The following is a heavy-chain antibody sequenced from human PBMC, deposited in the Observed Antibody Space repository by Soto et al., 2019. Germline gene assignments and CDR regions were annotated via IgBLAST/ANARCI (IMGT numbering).Heavy chain of an antibody. V-gene: IGHV3-53*01. CDR1: GFSVTSNY. J-gene: IGHJ4*02. CDR3: ARVTTFYDILTSSYALNYFDY. CDR2: IYAGGNT. Sequence: GGSLRLSCAASGFSVTSNYMTWVRQAPGKGLECVSVIYAGGNTYYPDSVKGRFTISSDNSKNTLFLQMDNLRAEDTAVYYCARVTTFYDILTSSYALNYFDYWGQGTRVTVSS. D-gene: IGHD3-9*01.